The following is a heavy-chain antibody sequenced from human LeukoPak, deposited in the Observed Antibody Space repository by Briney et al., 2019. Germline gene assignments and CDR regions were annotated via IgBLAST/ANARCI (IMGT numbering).Heavy chain of an antibody. J-gene: IGHJ4*02. Sequence: GASVKVSCKASGGTFSSYASSWVRQAPGQGLEWMGRIIPIFGIANYAQKFQGRVTITADKSTSTAYMELSSLRSEDTAVYYCARSAYCGGDCYDHFDYWGQGTLVTVSS. CDR2: IIPIFGIA. D-gene: IGHD2-21*02. V-gene: IGHV1-69*04. CDR1: GGTFSSYA. CDR3: ARSAYCGGDCYDHFDY.